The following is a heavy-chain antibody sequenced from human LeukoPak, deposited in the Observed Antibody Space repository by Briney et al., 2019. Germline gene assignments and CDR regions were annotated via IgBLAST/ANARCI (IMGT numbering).Heavy chain of an antibody. J-gene: IGHJ3*02. Sequence: GSLRLSCAASGFTFSGYYMSWIRQAPGKGLEWVSYISSSSSYTNYADSVKGRFTISRDNAKNSLYLQMNSLRAEDTAVYYCARDHSSSWYASGASDIWGQGTMVTVSS. V-gene: IGHV3-11*06. D-gene: IGHD6-13*01. CDR1: GFTFSGYY. CDR2: ISSSSSYT. CDR3: ARDHSSSWYASGASDI.